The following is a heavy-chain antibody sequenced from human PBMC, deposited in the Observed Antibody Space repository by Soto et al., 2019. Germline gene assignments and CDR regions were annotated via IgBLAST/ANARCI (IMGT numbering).Heavy chain of an antibody. J-gene: IGHJ4*01. D-gene: IGHD4-17*01. Sequence: QVQLVESGGGVVQPGRSLRLSCAASGFTFSSYGMHWVRQAPGKGLEWVAVISYDGSNKYYADSVKGRFTISRDNSKNTLYLQMNSMRAEDTAVYYCAKDHSYGAYDPGYFDYWGHGTLVTVSS. CDR2: ISYDGSNK. CDR3: AKDHSYGAYDPGYFDY. CDR1: GFTFSSYG. V-gene: IGHV3-30*18.